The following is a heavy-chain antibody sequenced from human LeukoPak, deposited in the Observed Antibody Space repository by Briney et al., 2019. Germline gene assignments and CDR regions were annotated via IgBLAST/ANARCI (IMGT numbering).Heavy chain of an antibody. Sequence: GGSLRLSCAASGFTFSSYGMHWVRQAPGKGLEWVAVISYDGSNKYYADSVKGRFTISRDNSKNTLYLQMNSLRAEDTAAYYCVRGRGSYGWFDPWGQGTLVTVSS. V-gene: IGHV3-30*03. CDR2: ISYDGSNK. CDR1: GFTFSSYG. D-gene: IGHD3-10*01. J-gene: IGHJ5*02. CDR3: VRGRGSYGWFDP.